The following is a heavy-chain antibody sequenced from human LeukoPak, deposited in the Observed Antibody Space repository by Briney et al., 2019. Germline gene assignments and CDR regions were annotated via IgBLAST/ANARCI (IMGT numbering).Heavy chain of an antibody. D-gene: IGHD5-12*01. J-gene: IGHJ5*02. CDR2: IYYSGST. CDR1: GGSISSHY. V-gene: IGHV4-59*08. CDR3: ARSLGAYSAYDPFDP. Sequence: PSETLSLTCTVSGGSISSHYWNWIRQPPGKGLEWIGYIYYSGSTNYNPSLKGRVIISVDTSRTQFSLKLSSVTAADTAVYYCARSLGAYSAYDPFDPWGQGTLVTVSS.